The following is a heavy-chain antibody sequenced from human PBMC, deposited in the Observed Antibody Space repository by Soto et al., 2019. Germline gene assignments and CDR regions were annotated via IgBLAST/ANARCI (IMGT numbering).Heavy chain of an antibody. CDR3: ARGRRWLRLFDY. J-gene: IGHJ4*02. CDR2: INHSGST. Sequence: SETLSLTCAVYGGSFSGYYWSWIRQPPGKGLEWIGEINHSGSTNYNPSLKRRVTISVDTSKNQFSLKLSSVTSADTAVYYCARGRRWLRLFDYVDPGTLLTVFS. CDR1: GGSFSGYY. D-gene: IGHD2-21*02. V-gene: IGHV4-34*01.